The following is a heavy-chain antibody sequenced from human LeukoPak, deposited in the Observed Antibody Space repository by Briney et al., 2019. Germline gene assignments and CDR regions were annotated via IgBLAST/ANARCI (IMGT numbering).Heavy chain of an antibody. Sequence: SETLSLTCTVSGGSISSYYWSWIRQPPGKGLEWIGVINHSGSTNYNPSLKSRVTISVDTSKNEFSLKLSSVTAADTAVYYCARVSAWSSTSHSTYGMDVWGQGTTVTVSS. D-gene: IGHD2-2*01. CDR2: INHSGST. CDR1: GGSISSYY. J-gene: IGHJ6*02. V-gene: IGHV4-34*01. CDR3: ARVSAWSSTSHSTYGMDV.